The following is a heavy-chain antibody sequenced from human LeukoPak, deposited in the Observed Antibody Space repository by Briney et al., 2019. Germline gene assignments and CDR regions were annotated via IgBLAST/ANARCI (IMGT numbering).Heavy chain of an antibody. CDR3: ARDRVIGSGYYYFDY. J-gene: IGHJ4*02. D-gene: IGHD3-22*01. Sequence: GGSLRLSCAASGFTFSSYGMHWVRQAPGKGLEWVAFIRYDGSNKYYADSVKGRFTISRDNSKNTLYLQMNSLRAEDTAVYYCARDRVIGSGYYYFDYWGQGTLVTVSS. CDR1: GFTFSSYG. V-gene: IGHV3-30*02. CDR2: IRYDGSNK.